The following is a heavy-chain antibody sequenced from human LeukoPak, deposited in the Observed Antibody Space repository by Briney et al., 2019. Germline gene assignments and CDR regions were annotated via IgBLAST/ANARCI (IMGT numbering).Heavy chain of an antibody. CDR1: GFTFSSYW. CDR3: ARESKDWNHGWAYYFDY. CDR2: IKQDGSEK. Sequence: GGSLRLSCAASGFTFSSYWMSWVRQAPGKGLEWVANIKQDGSEKYYVDSVKGRFTISRDNAKNSLYLQMNSLRAEDTAVYYCARESKDWNHGWAYYFDYWGQGTLVTVSS. J-gene: IGHJ4*02. D-gene: IGHD1-1*01. V-gene: IGHV3-7*01.